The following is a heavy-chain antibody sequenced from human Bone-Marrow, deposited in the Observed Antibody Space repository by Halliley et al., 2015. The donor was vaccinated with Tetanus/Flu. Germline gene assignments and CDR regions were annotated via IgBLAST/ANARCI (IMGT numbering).Heavy chain of an antibody. J-gene: IGHJ4*02. Sequence: GLGWIGCIYNSGRAYYNPSLTSRVTISPDTSKNQFSLKLTSVTAADTAVYYCARGAAGRRLDYWGQGILVTVSS. CDR2: IYNSGRA. V-gene: IGHV4-30-4*01. D-gene: IGHD6-13*01. CDR3: ARGAAGRRLDY.